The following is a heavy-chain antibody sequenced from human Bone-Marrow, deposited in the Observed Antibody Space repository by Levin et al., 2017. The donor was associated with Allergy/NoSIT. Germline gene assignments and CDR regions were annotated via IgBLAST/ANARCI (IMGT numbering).Heavy chain of an antibody. D-gene: IGHD3-3*01. Sequence: GGSLRLSCEPSGFTFVDYAMSWVRQAPGKGLEWVSAINGGATSTYYADSVKGRLTISRDNFKSLLFLQMNSLRADDTAVYYCVKVSGYDFWSGYPTPENYLDVWGKGTTVTVSS. CDR3: VKVSGYDFWSGYPTPENYLDV. CDR1: GFTFVDYA. V-gene: IGHV3-23*01. J-gene: IGHJ6*03. CDR2: INGGATST.